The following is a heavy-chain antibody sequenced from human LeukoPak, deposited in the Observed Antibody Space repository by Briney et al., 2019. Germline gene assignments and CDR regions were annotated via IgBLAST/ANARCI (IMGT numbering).Heavy chain of an antibody. V-gene: IGHV4-30-2*01. Sequence: PSQTLSLTCTVSGGSISSGGYYWNWIRQPPGKGLEWIGYIYHSGSTYYNPSLKSRVTISVDKSKNQFSLKLSSVTAADTAVYYCARVMPGYSSSVHNGAFDIWGQGTMVTVSS. D-gene: IGHD6-13*01. CDR2: IYHSGST. CDR3: ARVMPGYSSSVHNGAFDI. CDR1: GGSISSGGYY. J-gene: IGHJ3*02.